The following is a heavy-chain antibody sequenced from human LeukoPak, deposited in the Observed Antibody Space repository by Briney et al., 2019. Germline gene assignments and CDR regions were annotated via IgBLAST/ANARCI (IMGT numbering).Heavy chain of an antibody. CDR1: GFTFSNAW. CDR3: TSRDDFWSGYVDY. Sequence: GGSLRLSCAASGFTFSNAWMSWVRQAPGKGLEWVGCIKSKTDGGTTDYAAPVKGRFTISRDDSKNTLYLQMNSLKTEDTAVYYCTSRDDFWSGYVDYWGQGTLVTVSS. CDR2: IKSKTDGGTT. J-gene: IGHJ4*02. D-gene: IGHD3-3*01. V-gene: IGHV3-15*01.